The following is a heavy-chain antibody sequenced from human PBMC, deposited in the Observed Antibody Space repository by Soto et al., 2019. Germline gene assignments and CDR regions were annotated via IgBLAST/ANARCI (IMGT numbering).Heavy chain of an antibody. D-gene: IGHD2-2*01. Sequence: SVKVSCKASGYTFTGYYMHWVRQAPGQGLEWMGWINPNSGGTNYAQKFQGWVTMTRDTSISTAYMELSRLRSDDTAVYYCARGNECISTSCYSAFDIWGQGTMVTVSS. V-gene: IGHV1-2*04. J-gene: IGHJ3*02. CDR3: ARGNECISTSCYSAFDI. CDR1: GYTFTGYY. CDR2: INPNSGGT.